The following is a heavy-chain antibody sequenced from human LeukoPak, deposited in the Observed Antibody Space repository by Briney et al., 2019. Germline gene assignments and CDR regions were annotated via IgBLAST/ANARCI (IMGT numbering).Heavy chain of an antibody. J-gene: IGHJ4*02. Sequence: SETLSLTCTVSGGSVSSGSYYWSWIRQPPGTGLEWIGYIYYSGSTNYNPSLKSRVTISVDTSKNQFSLKLSSVTAADTAVYYCARDKLWSNYWGQGTLVTVSS. V-gene: IGHV4-61*01. CDR1: GGSVSSGSYY. CDR3: ARDKLWSNY. CDR2: IYYSGST. D-gene: IGHD5-18*01.